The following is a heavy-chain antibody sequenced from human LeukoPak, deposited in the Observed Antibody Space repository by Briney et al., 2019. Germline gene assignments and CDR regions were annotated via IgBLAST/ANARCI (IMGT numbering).Heavy chain of an antibody. CDR1: GGSISSYY. J-gene: IGHJ4*02. CDR2: IYTSGST. CDR3: ARDESNWGSPYFDY. V-gene: IGHV4-4*07. Sequence: SETLSLTCTVSGGSISSYYWSWIRQPAGKGLEWIGRIYTSGSTNYNPSLKSRVTMSVDTSKNQFSLKLSSVTAADTAVNYCARDESNWGSPYFDYWGQGTLVTVSS. D-gene: IGHD7-27*01.